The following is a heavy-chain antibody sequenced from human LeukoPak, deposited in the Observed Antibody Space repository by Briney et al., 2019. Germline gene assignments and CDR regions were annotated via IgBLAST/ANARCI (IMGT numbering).Heavy chain of an antibody. J-gene: IGHJ3*02. V-gene: IGHV3-33*01. D-gene: IGHD1-26*01. CDR1: AFIFSNYA. Sequence: GGSLRLSCAASAFIFSNYAMHWVHQAPGKGLEWVAVISYDGRNKYYADSVKGRFTISRDNSKNTLYVQMNSLRSEDTAMYYCARELIVGGNSWGAFDIWGQGTMVTVSS. CDR3: ARELIVGGNSWGAFDI. CDR2: ISYDGRNK.